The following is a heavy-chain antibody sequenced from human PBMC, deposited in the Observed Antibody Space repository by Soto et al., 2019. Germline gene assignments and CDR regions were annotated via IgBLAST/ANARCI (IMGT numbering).Heavy chain of an antibody. D-gene: IGHD3-3*01. V-gene: IGHV3-23*01. CDR2: ISGSGGST. Sequence: PGGSLRLSCAASGFTFSSHAMSWVRQAPGKGLEWVSAISGSGGSTYYADSVKGRFTISRDNSKNTLYLQMNSLRAEDTAVYYCAKDVSRIFGVVPYYYYGMDVWGQGTTVTVSS. J-gene: IGHJ6*02. CDR1: GFTFSSHA. CDR3: AKDVSRIFGVVPYYYYGMDV.